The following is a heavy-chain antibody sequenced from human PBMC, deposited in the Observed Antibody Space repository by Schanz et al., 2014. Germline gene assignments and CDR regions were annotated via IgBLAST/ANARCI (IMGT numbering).Heavy chain of an antibody. CDR3: ARDSRYYGMDV. CDR1: GGSISSGGYS. V-gene: IGHV4-30-4*07. CDR2: IFFRGST. Sequence: QVQLQESGPGLVKPSQTLSLTCAVSGGSISSGGYSWSWIRQPPGKGLEWIGYIFFRGSTYYNPSLKSRVTISIDTSKNQFSRRLTSVTAADTAVYYCARDSRYYGMDVWGQGTTVTVSS. J-gene: IGHJ6*02.